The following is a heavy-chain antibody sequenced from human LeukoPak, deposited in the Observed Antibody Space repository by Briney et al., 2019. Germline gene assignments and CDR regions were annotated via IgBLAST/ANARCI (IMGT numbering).Heavy chain of an antibody. CDR2: ISWSSGII. J-gene: IGHJ4*02. CDR1: GFIFDDHG. D-gene: IGHD4-17*01. V-gene: IGHV3-9*01. CDR3: ARDLSNDYGDPGSDY. Sequence: GGSLRLSCAASGFIFDDHGMHWVRQAPGKGLEGVTGISWSSGIIGYADSVKGRFTISRDNAKNSLYLQMNSLTAGDTAVYYCARDLSNDYGDPGSDYWGQGTLVTVSS.